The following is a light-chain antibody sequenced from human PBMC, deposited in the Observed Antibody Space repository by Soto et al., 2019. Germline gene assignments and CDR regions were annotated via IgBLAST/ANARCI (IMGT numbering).Light chain of an antibody. CDR3: QQYNSFSPYT. CDR1: QSISNW. Sequence: DIQVTQSPSTLSACVGDRVTITCRASQSISNWWAWYQQKPGNAPKLLIYKASSLESGVPSRFSGSGSGTESTLTISSLQPDDIATYFCQQYNSFSPYTFGQGTRLEIK. CDR2: KAS. J-gene: IGKJ5*01. V-gene: IGKV1-5*03.